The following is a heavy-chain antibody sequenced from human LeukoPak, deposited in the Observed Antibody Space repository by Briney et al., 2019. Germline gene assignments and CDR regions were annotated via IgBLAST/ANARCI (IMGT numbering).Heavy chain of an antibody. Sequence: QSGGSLRLSCAASGFTFSNHGMNWVRQAPGKGLEWVSGISPSGDITYYADSVKGRFTISRDNSKNTLHLEVISLTAEDTAVYYCAKDDAWIRFGEWSQGTLVTVSS. J-gene: IGHJ4*02. CDR1: GFTFSNHG. CDR3: AKDDAWIRFGE. D-gene: IGHD3-10*01. V-gene: IGHV3-23*01. CDR2: ISPSGDIT.